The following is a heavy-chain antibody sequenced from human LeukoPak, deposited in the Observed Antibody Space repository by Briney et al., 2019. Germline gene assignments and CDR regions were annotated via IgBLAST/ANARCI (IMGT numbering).Heavy chain of an antibody. CDR3: AKDRDYVWGSYRYAPPPLN. D-gene: IGHD3-16*02. J-gene: IGHJ4*02. V-gene: IGHV3-23*01. CDR1: GFPFSNFW. Sequence: PGGSLRLSCAASGFPFSNFWMTWVRQAPGKGLEWVSAISGSGGSTYYADSVKGRFTISRDNSKNTLYLQMNSLRAEDTAVYYCAKDRDYVWGSYRYAPPPLNWGQGTLVTVSS. CDR2: ISGSGGST.